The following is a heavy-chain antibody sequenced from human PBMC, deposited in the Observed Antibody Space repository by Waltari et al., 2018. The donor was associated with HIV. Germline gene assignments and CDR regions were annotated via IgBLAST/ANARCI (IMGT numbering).Heavy chain of an antibody. CDR1: GYTFPSYD. D-gene: IGHD3-22*01. Sequence: QVQLVQSGAEVKKPGASVKVSCKASGYTFPSYDIHWVRQATGQGLEWMGWMNPNSGNTGYAQKFQGKVTMTRNTSISTAFMEVSSLRSEDTAVYYCARVYYDSSGYYGAAGYWGQGTLVTVSS. J-gene: IGHJ4*02. CDR2: MNPNSGNT. V-gene: IGHV1-8*01. CDR3: ARVYYDSSGYYGAAGY.